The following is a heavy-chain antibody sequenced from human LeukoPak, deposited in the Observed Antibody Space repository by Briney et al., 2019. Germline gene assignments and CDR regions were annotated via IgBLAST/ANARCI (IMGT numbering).Heavy chain of an antibody. CDR1: GFTFSSYG. J-gene: IGHJ4*02. CDR3: AKDKYSSGWWAMDY. Sequence: GRSLRLSCAASGFTFSSYGMHWVRQAPGKGLEWVAVISYDGSNKYNADSVKGRFTISRDNSKNTLYLQMNSLRAEDTAVYYCAKDKYSSGWWAMDYWGQGTLVTVSS. D-gene: IGHD6-19*01. V-gene: IGHV3-30*18. CDR2: ISYDGSNK.